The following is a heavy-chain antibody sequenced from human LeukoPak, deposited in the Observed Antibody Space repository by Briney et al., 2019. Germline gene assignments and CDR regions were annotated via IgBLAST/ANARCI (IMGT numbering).Heavy chain of an antibody. CDR1: GYTFTGYY. J-gene: IGHJ6*03. CDR2: INPNSGGT. V-gene: IGHV1-2*02. Sequence: GASVKVSCKASGYTFTGYYMHWVRQAPGQGLEWMGWINPNSGGTNYAQKFQGRVTMTRDTSISTAYMELSRLRSDDTAVYYCARGDMVRGRYYYYYMDVWGKGTTVTVSS. D-gene: IGHD3-10*01. CDR3: ARGDMVRGRYYYYYMDV.